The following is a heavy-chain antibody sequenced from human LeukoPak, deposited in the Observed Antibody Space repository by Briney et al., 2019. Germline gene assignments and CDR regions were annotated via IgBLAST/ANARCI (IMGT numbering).Heavy chain of an antibody. J-gene: IGHJ4*02. D-gene: IGHD4-17*01. CDR2: ISGSGGST. CDR1: GFTFSSYA. CDR3: AKDRDYVPVYYFDY. V-gene: IGHV3-23*01. Sequence: GSLRLSCEASGFTFSSYAMSWVRQAPGKGLEWVSVISGSGGSTYYADSVKGRFTISRDNSKSTLFLQMSSLRAGDTAVYYCAKDRDYVPVYYFDYWGQGALVTVSS.